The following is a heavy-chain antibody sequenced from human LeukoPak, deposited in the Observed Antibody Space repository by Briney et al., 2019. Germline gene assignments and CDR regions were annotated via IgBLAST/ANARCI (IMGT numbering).Heavy chain of an antibody. Sequence: PGRSLRLSCTTSGXTFGDYAMSWVRQAPGKGLEWVGFIRSKAYGGTTEYAASVKGRFTISRDDSRRIVYLQMNSLKTEDTAVYYCTREGRGSDAFDYWARESWSPSPQ. CDR2: IRSKAYGGTT. CDR1: GXTFGDYA. V-gene: IGHV3-49*04. D-gene: IGHD3-16*01. J-gene: IGHJ4*02. CDR3: TREGRGSDAFDY.